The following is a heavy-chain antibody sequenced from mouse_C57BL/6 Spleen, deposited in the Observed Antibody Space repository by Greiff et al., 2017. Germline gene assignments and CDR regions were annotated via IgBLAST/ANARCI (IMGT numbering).Heavy chain of an antibody. Sequence: QVQLQQSGAELVRPGASVTLSCKASGYTFTAYEMHWVKQTPVHGLEWIGAIDPETGGTAYNQKFKGKAILTADKSSSTAYMELRSLTSEDSAVYYCTSRNWDDYAMVYWGQGTSVTVSS. CDR2: IDPETGGT. V-gene: IGHV1-15*01. D-gene: IGHD4-1*01. CDR1: GYTFTAYE. CDR3: TSRNWDDYAMVY. J-gene: IGHJ4*01.